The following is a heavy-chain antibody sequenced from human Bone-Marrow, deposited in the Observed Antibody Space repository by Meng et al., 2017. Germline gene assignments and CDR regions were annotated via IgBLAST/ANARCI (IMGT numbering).Heavy chain of an antibody. V-gene: IGHV4-4*07. CDR3: ARDGEYCSGGSCYSVPENDAFDI. J-gene: IGHJ3*02. Sequence: ESLKISCTVSGGSISSYYWSWIRQPAGKGLEWIGRIYTSGSTNYNPSLKSRVTMSVDTSKNQFSLKLSSVTAADTAVYYCARDGEYCSGGSCYSVPENDAFDIWGQGTMVTVSS. D-gene: IGHD2-15*01. CDR2: IYTSGST. CDR1: GGSISSYY.